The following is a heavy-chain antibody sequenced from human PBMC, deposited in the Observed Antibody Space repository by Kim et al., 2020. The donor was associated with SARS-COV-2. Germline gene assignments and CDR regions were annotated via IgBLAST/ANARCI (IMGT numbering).Heavy chain of an antibody. J-gene: IGHJ4*02. CDR3: ARAIEYSSTGDVY. CDR1: GFTFSSYA. Sequence: GGSLRLSCAASGFTFSSYAMHWVRQAPGKGLEWVAVISYDGSNKYYADSVKGRFTISRDNSKNTLYLQMNSLRAEDTAVYYCARAIEYSSTGDVYWGQGTLVTVSS. CDR2: ISYDGSNK. V-gene: IGHV3-30*04. D-gene: IGHD6-6*01.